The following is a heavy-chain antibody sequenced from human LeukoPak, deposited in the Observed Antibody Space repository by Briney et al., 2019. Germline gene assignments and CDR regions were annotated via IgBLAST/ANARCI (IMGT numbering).Heavy chain of an antibody. Sequence: SETLSLTCAVYGGSFSGYYWSWIRQPPGKGLEWIGETNHSGSTNYNPSLKSRVTISVDTSKNQFSLKLSSVTAADTAVYYCARLSMVRARGRPLYYYGMDVWGKGTTVTVSS. CDR1: GGSFSGYY. V-gene: IGHV4-34*01. J-gene: IGHJ6*04. CDR2: TNHSGST. D-gene: IGHD3-10*01. CDR3: ARLSMVRARGRPLYYYGMDV.